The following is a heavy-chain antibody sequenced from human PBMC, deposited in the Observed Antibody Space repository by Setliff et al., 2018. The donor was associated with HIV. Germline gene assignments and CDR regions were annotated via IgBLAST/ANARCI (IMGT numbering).Heavy chain of an antibody. CDR1: GITFSRYA. Sequence: GGSLRLSCAASGITFSRYAMHWVRQAPGKGLEYVSGIKSDGGSTYYADFVKGRFTISRDNSKNTLYLQMNSLRAEDTAVYYCARVFGPFDYWGQGTLVTVSS. J-gene: IGHJ4*02. D-gene: IGHD3-10*02. V-gene: IGHV3-64*04. CDR3: ARVFGPFDY. CDR2: IKSDGGST.